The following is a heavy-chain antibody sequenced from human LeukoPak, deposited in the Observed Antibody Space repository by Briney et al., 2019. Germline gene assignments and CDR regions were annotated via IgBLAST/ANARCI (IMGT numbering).Heavy chain of an antibody. V-gene: IGHV3-74*01. CDR1: GFTFSRYW. Sequence: PGGSLRLSCVASGFTFSRYWMHWVRQAPGKGLVWVSRINSDGRSTNYADSVKGRFTISRDNAKNSLYLQMNSLRAEDTAVYYCAELGITMIGGVWGKGTTVTISS. CDR2: INSDGRST. D-gene: IGHD3-10*02. J-gene: IGHJ6*04. CDR3: AELGITMIGGV.